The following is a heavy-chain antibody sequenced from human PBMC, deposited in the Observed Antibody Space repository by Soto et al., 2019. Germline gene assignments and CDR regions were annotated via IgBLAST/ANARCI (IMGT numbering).Heavy chain of an antibody. CDR3: ARLGVVILSSNWFDP. CDR2: INHSGST. CDR1: GGAFSGSY. Sequence: PTEKMPNPSALHGGAFSGSYWSWIRQPPGKGLDGIGEINHSGSTNYNPSLKSRVNIPVDTSKNQFSLKLSSVTAADTALYHCARLGVVILSSNWFDPWGQGTLVTVS. V-gene: IGHV4-34*01. J-gene: IGHJ5*02. D-gene: IGHD3-3*01.